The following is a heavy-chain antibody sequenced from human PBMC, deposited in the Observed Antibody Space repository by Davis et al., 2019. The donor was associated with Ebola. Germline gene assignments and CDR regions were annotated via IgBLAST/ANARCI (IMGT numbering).Heavy chain of an antibody. V-gene: IGHV1-24*01. CDR3: ASNQYCTNGVCYTRAYGMDV. CDR1: GGTFSSYA. CDR2: FDPEDGET. D-gene: IGHD2-8*01. Sequence: AASVKVSCKASGGTFSSYAISWVRQAPGQGLEWMGGFDPEDGETIYAQKFQGRVTMTEDTSTDTAYMELSSLRSEDTAVYYCASNQYCTNGVCYTRAYGMDVWGKGTTVTVSS. J-gene: IGHJ6*04.